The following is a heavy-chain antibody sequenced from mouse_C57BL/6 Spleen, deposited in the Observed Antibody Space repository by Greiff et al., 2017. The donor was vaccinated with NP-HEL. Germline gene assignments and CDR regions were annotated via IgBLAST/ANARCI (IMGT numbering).Heavy chain of an antibody. CDR3: TTPTLDY. Sequence: VHVKQSGAELVRPGASVKLSCTASGFNIKDDYMHWVKQRPEQGLEWIGWIDPENGDTEYASKFQGKATITADTSSNTAYLQLSSLTSEDTAVYYCTTPTLDYWGQGTTLTVSS. CDR1: GFNIKDDY. CDR2: IDPENGDT. J-gene: IGHJ2*01. V-gene: IGHV14-4*01.